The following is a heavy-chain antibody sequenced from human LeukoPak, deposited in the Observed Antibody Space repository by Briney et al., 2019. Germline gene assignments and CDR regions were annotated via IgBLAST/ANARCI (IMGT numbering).Heavy chain of an antibody. V-gene: IGHV3-30-3*01. CDR3: ARAGKIGSSHYFDY. D-gene: IGHD6-6*01. CDR2: MSYDGSNK. J-gene: IGHJ4*02. CDR1: GFTFSNYA. Sequence: GGSLRLSCAASGFTFSNYAMHWVRQAPGKGLEWVAVMSYDGSNKYYADSVKGRFTISRDNSKNTLYLQMNSLRAEDTAVYYCARAGKIGSSHYFDYWGQGTLVTVSS.